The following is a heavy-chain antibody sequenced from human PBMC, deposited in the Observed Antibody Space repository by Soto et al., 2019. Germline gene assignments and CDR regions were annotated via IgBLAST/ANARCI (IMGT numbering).Heavy chain of an antibody. D-gene: IGHD3-9*01. J-gene: IGHJ6*02. CDR3: ARGSVLRYFDWLPHYYYYGMDV. CDR2: INHSGST. CDR1: GGSFTGYY. V-gene: IGHV4-34*01. Sequence: SETLSLTCAVYGGSFTGYYWSWIRQPPGKGLEWIGEINHSGSTNYNPSLKSRVTISVDTSKNQFSLKLSSVTATDTAVYYCARGSVLRYFDWLPHYYYYGMDVWGQGTTVTVSS.